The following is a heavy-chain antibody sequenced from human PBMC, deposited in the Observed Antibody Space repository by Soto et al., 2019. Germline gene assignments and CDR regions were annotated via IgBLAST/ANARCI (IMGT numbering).Heavy chain of an antibody. CDR2: INHSGST. J-gene: IGHJ6*02. D-gene: IGHD3-3*01. Sequence: SETLSLTWAVYGGSFSWYYWSWIRQPPGKGLEWIGEINHSGSTNYNPSLKSRVTISVDTSKNQFSLKLSSVTAADTAVYYCARAAGFWSGYSRYYYYYGMDVWGQGTTVTVSS. CDR1: GGSFSWYY. V-gene: IGHV4-34*01. CDR3: ARAAGFWSGYSRYYYYYGMDV.